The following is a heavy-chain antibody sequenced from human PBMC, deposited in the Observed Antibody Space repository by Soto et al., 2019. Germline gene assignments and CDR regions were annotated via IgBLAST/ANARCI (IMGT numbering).Heavy chain of an antibody. CDR3: ARAPPYYDYVWGSYRPAYYFDY. CDR1: GGSISSGDYY. CDR2: IYYSGST. Sequence: SETLSLTCTVSGGSISSGDYYWSWIRQPPGKGLEWIGYIYYSGSTYYNPSLKSRVTISVDTSKNQFSLKLSSVTAADTAVYYCARAPPYYDYVWGSYRPAYYFDYWGQGTLVTVSS. V-gene: IGHV4-30-4*01. D-gene: IGHD3-16*02. J-gene: IGHJ4*02.